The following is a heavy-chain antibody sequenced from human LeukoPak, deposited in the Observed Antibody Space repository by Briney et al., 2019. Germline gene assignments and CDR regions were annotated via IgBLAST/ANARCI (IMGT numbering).Heavy chain of an antibody. J-gene: IGHJ3*02. CDR1: GSTFISYG. CDR3: ASTTIAGSGTGAFDI. Sequence: ASVKVSCKTSGSTFISYGINWVRQAPGQGLEWMGRISAYNGNTNYAQKVQGRINMTTDASSTIAYMELRSLRSDDTAFYYCASTTIAGSGTGAFDIWGQGTMVTVSA. CDR2: ISAYNGNT. D-gene: IGHD2-2*01. V-gene: IGHV1-18*01.